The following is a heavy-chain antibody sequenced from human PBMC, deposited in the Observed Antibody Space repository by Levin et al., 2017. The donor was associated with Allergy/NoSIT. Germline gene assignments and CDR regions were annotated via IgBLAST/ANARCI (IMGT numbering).Heavy chain of an antibody. V-gene: IGHV3-23*01. CDR3: AKDTPRDDYASGRLYY. D-gene: IGHD3-10*01. CDR1: GFTFSSYA. Sequence: GESLKISCAASGFTFSSYAMTWVRQAPGKGLEWVSGISGSGGSTYYADSVKGRFTISRDNSKNTLYLQMNSLRAEDTASYYCAKDTPRDDYASGRLYYWGQGTLVTVSS. CDR2: ISGSGGST. J-gene: IGHJ4*02.